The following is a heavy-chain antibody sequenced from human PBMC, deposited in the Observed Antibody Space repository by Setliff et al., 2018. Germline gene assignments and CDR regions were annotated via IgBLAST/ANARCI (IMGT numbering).Heavy chain of an antibody. CDR1: GGSISSMSYY. J-gene: IGHJ4*02. V-gene: IGHV4-39*07. CDR2: IYHSGSS. D-gene: IGHD3-16*01. CDR3: RLWSHDYHNDY. Sequence: SETLSLTCTVSGGSISSMSYYWGWIRQTPGKGLEWIGSIYHSGSSYYNPSLRSRVTISVDTSKNQFSLILRSVTAADTAVYYCRLWSHDYHNDYWGQGTLVTVSS.